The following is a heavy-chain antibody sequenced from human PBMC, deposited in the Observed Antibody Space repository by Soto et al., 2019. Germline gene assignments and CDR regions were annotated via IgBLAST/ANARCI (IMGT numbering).Heavy chain of an antibody. V-gene: IGHV3-48*03. CDR3: TRGRPGGWYFDL. Sequence: EVQLVEPGGGLVQPGGSLRLSCAASGFNFRSYEMNWVRQAPGEGLEWVSYISGSASSIYYADSVKGRFTISRDNAKNSLYLQMNSLRAEDTAVYYCTRGRPGGWYFDLWGRGTLVTVS. CDR2: ISGSASSI. CDR1: GFNFRSYE. J-gene: IGHJ2*01. D-gene: IGHD3-10*01.